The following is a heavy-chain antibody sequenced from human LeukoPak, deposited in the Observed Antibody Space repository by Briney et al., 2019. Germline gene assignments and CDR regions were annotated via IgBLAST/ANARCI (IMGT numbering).Heavy chain of an antibody. CDR1: GGSFSGYY. J-gene: IGHJ4*02. V-gene: IGHV4-34*01. CDR3: ARHSPINSSSWYTPHDY. CDR2: INHSGST. Sequence: SETLSLTCAVYGGSFSGYYWSWIRQPPGKGLEWIGEINHSGSTNYNPSLMSRVTISVDTSKNQFSLKLSSVTAADTAVYYCARHSPINSSSWYTPHDYWGQGTLVTVSS. D-gene: IGHD6-13*01.